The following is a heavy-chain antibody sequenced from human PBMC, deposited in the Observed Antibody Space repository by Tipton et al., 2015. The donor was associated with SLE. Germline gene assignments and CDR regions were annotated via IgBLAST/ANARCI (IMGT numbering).Heavy chain of an antibody. V-gene: IGHV5-10-1*01. D-gene: IGHD4-23*01. J-gene: IGHJ4*02. CDR3: ARREGRWYYFDY. Sequence: GHVTISADKSISTAYLQWSSLKASDTAMYYCARREGRWYYFDYWGQGTLVTVSS.